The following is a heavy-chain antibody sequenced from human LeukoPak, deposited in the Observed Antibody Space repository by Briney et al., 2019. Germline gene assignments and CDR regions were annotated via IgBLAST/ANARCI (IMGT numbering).Heavy chain of an antibody. D-gene: IGHD3-3*01. V-gene: IGHV3-48*03. CDR2: STSSGRTM. CDR1: GFTFSTYE. CDR3: ARGAFWGGYALDY. J-gene: IGHJ4*02. Sequence: PGGSLRLSCAASGFTFSTYELNWVRQAPGKGPEWVSYSTSSGRTMYYADSVKGRFTSSRDNAKNSLYLQMNSLRAEDTAVYYCARGAFWGGYALDYWGQGTLVTVSS.